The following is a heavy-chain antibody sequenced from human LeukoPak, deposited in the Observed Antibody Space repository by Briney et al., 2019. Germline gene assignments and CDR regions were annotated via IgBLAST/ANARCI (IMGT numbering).Heavy chain of an antibody. V-gene: IGHV4-39*01. J-gene: IGHJ4*02. CDR2: IYYSGST. CDR3: ASSGHYFYFDY. D-gene: IGHD3-22*01. Sequence: PSETLSLTCTVSGGSISSSSYYWGWIRQPPGKGLEWIGSIYYSGSTYYNPSLKSRVTISVDTSKNQFSLKLSSVTAADTAVYYCASSGHYFYFDYWGQGTLVTVSS. CDR1: GGSISSSSYY.